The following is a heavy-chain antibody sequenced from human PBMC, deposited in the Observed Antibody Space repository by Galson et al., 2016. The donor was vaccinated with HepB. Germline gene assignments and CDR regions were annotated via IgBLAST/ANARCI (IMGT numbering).Heavy chain of an antibody. CDR1: GYRFTSYG. Sequence: SVKVSCKASGYRFTSYGFSWLRQAPGQGLEWMGWISASNGNTDYPQKFQGRVTMTTDTSKNTAYMEMRSLRSDDTAVYYWARDDKSGSGSWFDPWGQGTLVTVSS. D-gene: IGHD6-13*01. V-gene: IGHV1-18*01. CDR3: ARDDKSGSGSWFDP. J-gene: IGHJ5*02. CDR2: ISASNGNT.